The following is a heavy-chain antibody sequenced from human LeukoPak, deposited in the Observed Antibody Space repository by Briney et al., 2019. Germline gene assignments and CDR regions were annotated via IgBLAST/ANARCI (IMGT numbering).Heavy chain of an antibody. J-gene: IGHJ4*02. CDR2: ISGSGGST. Sequence: GGSLRLSCAASGFTFSSYSMNWVRQAPGKGLEWVAGISGSGGSTYYADSVKGRFTISRDNSKNTLDLQMNSLRAEDTAVYYCANWGLSGLQRWAPFDYWGQGTLVTVSS. V-gene: IGHV3-23*01. CDR1: GFTFSSYS. D-gene: IGHD3-16*02. CDR3: ANWGLSGLQRWAPFDY.